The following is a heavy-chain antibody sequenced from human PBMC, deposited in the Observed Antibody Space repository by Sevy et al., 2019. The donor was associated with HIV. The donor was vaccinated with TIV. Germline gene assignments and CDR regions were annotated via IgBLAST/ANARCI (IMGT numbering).Heavy chain of an antibody. D-gene: IGHD3-3*01. Sequence: GGSLRLSCAASGFTFSDYYMSWIRQAPGKGLEWVSCISSSGSTIYYADSVKGRFTISRDNVKKSLYLQMNSLRAEDTAVYYCASSSREWLLPREVAFDIWGQGTMVTVSS. V-gene: IGHV3-11*01. J-gene: IGHJ3*02. CDR3: ASSSREWLLPREVAFDI. CDR2: ISSSGSTI. CDR1: GFTFSDYY.